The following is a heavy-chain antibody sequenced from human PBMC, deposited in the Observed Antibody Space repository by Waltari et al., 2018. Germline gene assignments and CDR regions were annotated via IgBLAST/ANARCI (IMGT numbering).Heavy chain of an antibody. CDR2: ISYGGTT. D-gene: IGHD6-25*01. CDR1: GGSISDNYFY. V-gene: IGHV4-39*02. CDR3: AREAASTSKWFDP. Sequence: QLQLQESGPGLVKPSETLSLTCSVPGGSISDNYFYWGWIRQSPGRELEWIGGISYGGTTQYNPSLESRVTILLDTSKNQFSLKVRSVTAADTAIYFCAREAASTSKWFDPWGQGILVTVSS. J-gene: IGHJ5*02.